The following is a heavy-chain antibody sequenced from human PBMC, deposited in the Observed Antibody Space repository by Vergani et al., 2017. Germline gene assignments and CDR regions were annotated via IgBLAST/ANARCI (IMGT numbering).Heavy chain of an antibody. D-gene: IGHD5-24*01. Sequence: EVQLVQSGAEVKKPGATVKISCKVSGYTFTDYYMHWVQQAPGKGLEWMGLVDPEDGETIYAEKFQGRVTITADTSTDTAYMELSSLRSEDTAVYYCARPRRDGYNYYYYYGMDVWGQGTTVTVSS. J-gene: IGHJ6*02. CDR2: VDPEDGET. CDR3: ARPRRDGYNYYYYYGMDV. CDR1: GYTFTDYY. V-gene: IGHV1-69-2*01.